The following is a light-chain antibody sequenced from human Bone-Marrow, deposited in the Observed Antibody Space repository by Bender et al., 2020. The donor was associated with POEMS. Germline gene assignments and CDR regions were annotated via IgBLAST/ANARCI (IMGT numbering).Light chain of an antibody. CDR2: EDS. CDR3: QSTDSSGNHVL. J-gene: IGLJ2*01. CDR1: ALPKKY. V-gene: IGLV3-10*01. Sequence: SYELTQPPSVSVSPGQTARITCSGDALPKKYAFWYQQKSGQAPVLVIFEDSKRPSGIPERFSGSGSGTMATLTITGAQVEDEGVYYCQSTDSSGNHVLFGGGTKLTVL.